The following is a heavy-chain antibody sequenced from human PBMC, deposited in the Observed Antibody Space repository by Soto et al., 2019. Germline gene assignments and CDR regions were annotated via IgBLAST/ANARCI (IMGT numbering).Heavy chain of an antibody. CDR2: INHSGST. D-gene: IGHD4-4*01. Sequence: PSETLSLTCAVYGGSFSGYYWSWIRQPPGKGLEWIGEINHSGSTNYNPSLKSRATISVDTSKNQFSLKLSSVTAADTAVYYCASKNTVTTYYYYYGMDVWRQGTTVTVSS. V-gene: IGHV4-34*01. J-gene: IGHJ6*02. CDR3: ASKNTVTTYYYYYGMDV. CDR1: GGSFSGYY.